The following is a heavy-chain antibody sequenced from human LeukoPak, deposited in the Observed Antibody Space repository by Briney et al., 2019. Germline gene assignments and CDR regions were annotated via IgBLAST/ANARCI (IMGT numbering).Heavy chain of an antibody. D-gene: IGHD4-17*01. CDR1: GGSVTSTNW. J-gene: IGHJ1*01. Sequence: SETLSLTCGVSGGSVTSTNWWTWIRQPPGKGLEWIGEINHSGSSNYNPSLKSRVTISVDTSKNQFSLKLSSVTAADTAVYYCARGEDGDYYFQHWGQGTLVTVSS. CDR2: INHSGSS. CDR3: ARGEDGDYYFQH. V-gene: IGHV4-4*02.